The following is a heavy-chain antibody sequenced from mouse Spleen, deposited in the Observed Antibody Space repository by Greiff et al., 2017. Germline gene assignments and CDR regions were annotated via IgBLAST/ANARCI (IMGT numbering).Heavy chain of an antibody. J-gene: IGHJ2*01. CDR2: ISSGSSTI. V-gene: IGHV5-17*01. CDR1: GFTFSDYG. D-gene: IGHD4-1*01. Sequence: EVKLMESGGGLVKPGGSLKLSCAASGFTFSDYGMHWVRQAPEKGLEWVAYISSGSSTIYYADTVKGRFTISRDNAKNTLFLQMTSLRSEDTAMYYCARDGTSRGYYFDYWGQGTTLTVSS. CDR3: ARDGTSRGYYFDY.